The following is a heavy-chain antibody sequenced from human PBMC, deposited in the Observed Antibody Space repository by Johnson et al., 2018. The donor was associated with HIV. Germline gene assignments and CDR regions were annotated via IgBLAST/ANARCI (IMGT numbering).Heavy chain of an antibody. CDR2: ISYDGSNK. D-gene: IGHD1-26*01. J-gene: IGHJ3*02. CDR3: AKSTWERRHLDAFDI. V-gene: IGHV3-30*18. CDR1: GFTFSSYG. Sequence: VQLVESGGGVAQPGRSLRLSCAASGFTFSSYGMHWVRQAPGKGLEWVAVISYDGSNKYYADSVKGRFTISRDNSKNTLYLQMNSLRAEDTAVYYCAKSTWERRHLDAFDIWGQGTMVTVSS.